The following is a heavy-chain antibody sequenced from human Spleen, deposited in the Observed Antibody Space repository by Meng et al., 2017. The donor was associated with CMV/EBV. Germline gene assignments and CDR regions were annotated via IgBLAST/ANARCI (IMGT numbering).Heavy chain of an antibody. Sequence: GESLKIFCAASGFTFSSYLMSWVRQAPGKGQEWVSAISGSGGSTYSADSVKGRFTISRDNSKNPLYLQMNSLRAEDTAVYYCAKVGHDFWSCYYVYWGQGTLVTVSS. V-gene: IGHV3-23*01. D-gene: IGHD3-3*01. J-gene: IGHJ4*02. CDR2: ISGSGGST. CDR3: AKVGHDFWSCYYVY. CDR1: GFTFSSYL.